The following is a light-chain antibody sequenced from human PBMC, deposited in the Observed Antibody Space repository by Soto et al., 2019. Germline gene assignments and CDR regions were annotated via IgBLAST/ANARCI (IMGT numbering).Light chain of an antibody. V-gene: IGKV1-9*01. Sequence: DIQLTQSPSFLSASVGDRVTITCRASQGISSYLAWYQQKPGKAPKLLIYAASTLQSGVPSRFSGSGSGTEFTLTISSLQPEDFATYYCQQLNSYPRITFGPATKVDIK. CDR1: QGISSY. CDR3: QQLNSYPRIT. J-gene: IGKJ3*01. CDR2: AAS.